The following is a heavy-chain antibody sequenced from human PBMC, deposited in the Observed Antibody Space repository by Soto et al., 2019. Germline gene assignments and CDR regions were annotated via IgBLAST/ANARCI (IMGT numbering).Heavy chain of an antibody. V-gene: IGHV5-51*01. J-gene: IGHJ4*02. CDR3: ARLGFPGAIYFDS. CDR1: GYNFTTFW. CDR2: IYPGDSET. Sequence: LGESLKISCNGSGYNFTTFWIGWVRQMPGKGLEWMGIIYPGDSETKYSPDFEGQVTISADRSTNTAYLQWRSLRASDTAMYYCARLGFPGAIYFDSWGLGTLVTVYS.